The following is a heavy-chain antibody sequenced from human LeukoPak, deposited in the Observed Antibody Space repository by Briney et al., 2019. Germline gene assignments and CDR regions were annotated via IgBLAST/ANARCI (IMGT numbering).Heavy chain of an antibody. CDR3: AKGGEGYYPNYFGY. CDR1: GFTFSSYG. J-gene: IGHJ4*02. CDR2: ISYDGSNK. Sequence: GGSLRLSCAASGFTFSSYGMHWVRQAPGKGLEWVAVISYDGSNKYYADSVKGRFTISRDNSKNTLYLQMNSLRAEDTAVYYCAKGGEGYYPNYFGYWGQGTLVTVSS. D-gene: IGHD5-24*01. V-gene: IGHV3-30*18.